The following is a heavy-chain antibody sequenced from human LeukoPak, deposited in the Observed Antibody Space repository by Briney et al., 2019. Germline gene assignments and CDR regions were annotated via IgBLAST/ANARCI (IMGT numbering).Heavy chain of an antibody. Sequence: GGSLRLSCAASGFTFSSYWMNWVRQAPGKGLEWVAKIKKDGSEKYYVDSVKGRFTISRDNAKTSLFLQMNSLRAEDTAVYYCARGGYSYGLNYWGQGTLVTVSS. CDR1: GFTFSSYW. J-gene: IGHJ4*02. D-gene: IGHD5-18*01. V-gene: IGHV3-7*04. CDR3: ARGGYSYGLNY. CDR2: IKKDGSEK.